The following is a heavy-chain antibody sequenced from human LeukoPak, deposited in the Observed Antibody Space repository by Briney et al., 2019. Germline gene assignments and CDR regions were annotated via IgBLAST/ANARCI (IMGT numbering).Heavy chain of an antibody. CDR3: AKGYCSSTSCYSDY. Sequence: GGSLRLSYAASGFTFDDYAMHWVRQAPGKGLEWVSGISWNSGTIGYADSVKGRFTISRDNAKNSLYLQMNSLRAEDTALYYCAKGYCSSTSCYSDYWGQGTLVTVSS. D-gene: IGHD2-2*01. V-gene: IGHV3-9*01. CDR1: GFTFDDYA. CDR2: ISWNSGTI. J-gene: IGHJ4*02.